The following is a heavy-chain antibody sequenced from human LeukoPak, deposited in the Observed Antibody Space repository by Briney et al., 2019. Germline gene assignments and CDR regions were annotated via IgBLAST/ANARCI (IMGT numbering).Heavy chain of an antibody. CDR2: VYDSGST. CDR1: GGSIRSSYW. CDR3: ARSKVAARNFDY. J-gene: IGHJ4*02. D-gene: IGHD6-6*01. Sequence: SETLSLTCAVSGGSIRSSYWWSWVRQPPGQGLEWVGEVYDSGSTNYNPSLNSRVTISVDKSKNQFSLKLSSVTAADTAVYYCARSKVAARNFDYWGQGTLVTVSS. V-gene: IGHV4-4*02.